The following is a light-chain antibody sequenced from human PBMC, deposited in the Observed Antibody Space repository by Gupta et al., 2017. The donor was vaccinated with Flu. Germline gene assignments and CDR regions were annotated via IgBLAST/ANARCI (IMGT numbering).Light chain of an antibody. CDR1: QTVDTY. CDR3: QQRKSWPLT. CDR2: DIS. J-gene: IGKJ4*01. V-gene: IGKV3-11*01. Sequence: EILLTQSPATLSLSPGERATLSCRASQTVDTYLNWYQQKPGQAPRLVIYDISIRATGIPARFSGSGSGTDFPLTISSLEPEDFAVYYCQQRKSWPLTFGGGTKVEIK.